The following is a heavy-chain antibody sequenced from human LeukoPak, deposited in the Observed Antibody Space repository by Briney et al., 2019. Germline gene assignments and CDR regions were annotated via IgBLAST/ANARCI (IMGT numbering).Heavy chain of an antibody. CDR3: ARTRYYYNSRSYGAPYYFDY. V-gene: IGHV4-39*01. D-gene: IGHD3-10*01. Sequence: PSQTLSLTCTVSGNSISSGDNYWSWIRQPPGKGLEWIGSIYYSGSTYYNPSLKSRVTISVDTSKNQFSLKLSSVTAADTAVYYCARTRYYYNSRSYGAPYYFDYWGQGTLVTVSS. CDR2: IYYSGST. J-gene: IGHJ4*02. CDR1: GNSISSGDNY.